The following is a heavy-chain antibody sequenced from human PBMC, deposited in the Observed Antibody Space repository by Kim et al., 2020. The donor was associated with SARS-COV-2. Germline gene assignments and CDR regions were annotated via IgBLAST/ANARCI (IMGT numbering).Heavy chain of an antibody. CDR3: ARQVPSFFGSGTFYYL. Sequence: SETLSLTCAITGDSITSGSSYWGWLRQPPGKGLEWIGNVYYSGTTNYNPSLKSRATISVDATRNQFSLNLKAVRDTDTAVCYCARQVPSFFGSGTFYYL. CDR2: VYYSGTT. CDR1: GDSITSGSSY. V-gene: IGHV4-39*01. J-gene: IGHJ6*03. D-gene: IGHD3-10*01.